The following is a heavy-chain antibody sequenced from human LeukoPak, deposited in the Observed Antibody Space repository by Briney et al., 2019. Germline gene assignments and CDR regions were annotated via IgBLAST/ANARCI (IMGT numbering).Heavy chain of an antibody. CDR2: IYYSGST. Sequence: PSETLSLTCTVSGDSLSSYYWSWIRQPPGKGLEWIGNIYYSGSTNYNPSLKSRVTKSVDRSKNHFSLKLSSVTAADTAVYYCARADSSGYEHFDYWGQGTLVTVSS. D-gene: IGHD3-22*01. CDR1: GDSLSSYY. J-gene: IGHJ4*02. V-gene: IGHV4-59*01. CDR3: ARADSSGYEHFDY.